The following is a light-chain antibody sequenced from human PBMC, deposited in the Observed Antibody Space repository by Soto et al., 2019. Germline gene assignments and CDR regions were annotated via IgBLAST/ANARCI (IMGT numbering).Light chain of an antibody. CDR1: SSDVGGYNF. V-gene: IGLV2-14*01. J-gene: IGLJ1*01. Sequence: QSALTQPASVSGSPGQSITVSCTGTSSDVGGYNFVSWYQQHPGKAPKLMIYDVSNRPSGVSNRFSGSKSGNTASLTISGLQPEDEADYYCNSYTSSGYVFGAGTKVTVL. CDR3: NSYTSSGYV. CDR2: DVS.